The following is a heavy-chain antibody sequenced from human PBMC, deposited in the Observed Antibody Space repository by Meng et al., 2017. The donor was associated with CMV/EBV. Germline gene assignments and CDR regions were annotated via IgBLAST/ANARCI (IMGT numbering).Heavy chain of an antibody. CDR1: GFTFSSYA. CDR3: ARERQLWSNYYGMDV. Sequence: GESLKISCAASGFTFSSYAMHWVRQAPGKGLEWVAVISYDGSNKYYADSVKGRFTISRDNSKNTLYLQMNSLRAEDTAVYYCARERQLWSNYYGMDVWDQGTTVTVSS. D-gene: IGHD5-18*01. V-gene: IGHV3-30*04. J-gene: IGHJ6*02. CDR2: ISYDGSNK.